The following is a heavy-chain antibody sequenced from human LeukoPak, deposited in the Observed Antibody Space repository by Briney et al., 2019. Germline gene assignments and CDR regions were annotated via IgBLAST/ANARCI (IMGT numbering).Heavy chain of an antibody. J-gene: IGHJ6*03. CDR3: ARGPPWGYYMDV. CDR2: INPNSGGT. D-gene: IGHD7-27*01. Sequence: ASVKVSCKASGYTFTGYYMHWVRQAPGQGREWMGWINPNSGGTNYAQKFQGRVTMTRDTSISTAYMELSRLRSDDTAVYYCARGPPWGYYMDVWGKGTTVTVSS. V-gene: IGHV1-2*02. CDR1: GYTFTGYY.